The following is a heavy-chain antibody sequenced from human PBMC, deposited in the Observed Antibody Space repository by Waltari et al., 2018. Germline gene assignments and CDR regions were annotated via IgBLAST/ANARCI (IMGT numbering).Heavy chain of an antibody. J-gene: IGHJ6*02. CDR2: IWYDGSNK. Sequence: QVQLVESGGGVVQPGRSLRLSCAASGFPFGRSGMHWVRQAPGKGLEWVAVIWYDGSNKYYADSVKGRFTISRDNSKNTLYLQMNSLRAEDTAVYYCARDLVVTINDGMDVWGQGTTVTVSS. D-gene: IGHD2-21*02. CDR1: GFPFGRSG. CDR3: ARDLVVTINDGMDV. V-gene: IGHV3-33*01.